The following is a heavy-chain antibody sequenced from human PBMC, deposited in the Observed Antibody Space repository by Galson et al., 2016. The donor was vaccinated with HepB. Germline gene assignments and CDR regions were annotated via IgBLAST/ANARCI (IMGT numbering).Heavy chain of an antibody. V-gene: IGHV4-4*02. Sequence: ETLSLTCTVSGDSISGRSWWTWVRQPPGRGLEWIGQVYHSGSTNYNPSLKSRVTISVDRSKNQFSLNLRSVTAADTAVYYCARRASSGISFDYWGQGTLVTVSS. CDR1: GDSISGRSW. J-gene: IGHJ4*02. D-gene: IGHD6-13*01. CDR2: VYHSGST. CDR3: ARRASSGISFDY.